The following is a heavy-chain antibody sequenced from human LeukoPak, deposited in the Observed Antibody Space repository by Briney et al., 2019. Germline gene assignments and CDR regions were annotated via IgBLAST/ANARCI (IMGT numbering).Heavy chain of an antibody. J-gene: IGHJ4*02. CDR3: AKAPIAKECSGGSCYLFDD. CDR1: GFTFNSYA. CDR2: VSYSGDYT. Sequence: GSLRLSCAASGFTFNSYAMTWVRPAPGKGLEWGSSVSYSGDYTYYADSVKGRFTISRDYSKKTLYLQVNSLRAEDTAVYCCAKAPIAKECSGGSCYLFDDWGQGTLVTVSS. V-gene: IGHV3-23*01. D-gene: IGHD2-15*01.